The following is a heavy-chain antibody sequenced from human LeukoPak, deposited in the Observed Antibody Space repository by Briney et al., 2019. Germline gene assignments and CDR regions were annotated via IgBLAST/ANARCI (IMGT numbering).Heavy chain of an antibody. Sequence: PGGSLRLSYAASGFTFNNYEMHWVRQTAGKGLEWVSAVGIAGDTFYAGSVKGRFSISRDNAESSLFLQMNSLRAGDTAVYYCAREGRMGTADAFDVWGQGTMVTVSS. J-gene: IGHJ3*01. V-gene: IGHV3-13*01. CDR2: VGIAGDT. CDR3: AREGRMGTADAFDV. CDR1: GFTFNNYE. D-gene: IGHD1-14*01.